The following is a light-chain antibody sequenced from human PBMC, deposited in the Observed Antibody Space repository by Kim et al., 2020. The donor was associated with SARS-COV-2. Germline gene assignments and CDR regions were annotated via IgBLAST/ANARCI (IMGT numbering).Light chain of an antibody. Sequence: GQKFTISGSGSSSNIGNNYVSWYQQLPGTAPKLLIYDNNKRPSGIPDRFSGSKSGTSATLGITGLQTGDEADYYCGTWDSSLSAGVFGGGTQLTVL. CDR2: DNN. CDR3: GTWDSSLSAGV. J-gene: IGLJ3*02. V-gene: IGLV1-51*01. CDR1: SSNIGNNY.